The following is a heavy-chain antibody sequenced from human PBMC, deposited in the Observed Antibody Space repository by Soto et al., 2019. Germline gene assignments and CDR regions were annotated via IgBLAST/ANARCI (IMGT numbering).Heavy chain of an antibody. CDR1: GASISITSSDAW. V-gene: IGHV4-4*02. J-gene: IGHJ4*02. D-gene: IGHD1-26*01. Sequence: QVQLQESGPGLVKPSGTLSLTCTVSGASISITSSDAWWSWVRQPPGKGLEWIGEIYHSGSTNYTPSLKSSVPLSVDTAQNPCSLRLSSVTPADTAVYYCAKMVGATLVDYCGQGALVTVSS. CDR3: AKMVGATLVDY. CDR2: IYHSGST.